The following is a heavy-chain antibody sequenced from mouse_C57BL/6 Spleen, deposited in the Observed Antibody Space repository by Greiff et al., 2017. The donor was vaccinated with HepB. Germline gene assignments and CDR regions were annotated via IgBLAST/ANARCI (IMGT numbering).Heavy chain of an antibody. V-gene: IGHV1-39*01. D-gene: IGHD5-1-1*01. CDR1: GYSFTDYN. CDR3: ARLEAEKYRGDFDY. Sequence: QLQQSGPELVKPGASVKISCKASGYSFTDYNMNWVKQSNGKSLEWIGVINPNYGTTSYNQKFKGKATLTVDQSSSTAYMQLNSLTSEDSAVYYCARLEAEKYRGDFDYWGQGTTLTVSS. CDR2: INPNYGTT. J-gene: IGHJ2*01.